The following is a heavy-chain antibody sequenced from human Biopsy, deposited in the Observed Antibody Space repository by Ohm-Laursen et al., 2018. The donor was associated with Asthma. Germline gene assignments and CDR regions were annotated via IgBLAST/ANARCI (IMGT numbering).Heavy chain of an antibody. Sequence: LSLTCAASGFTFSDYYMSWIRQAPGKGLEWISYINGKSNSVEYADSVKGRFTISRDNAKNSLYLQMNSLRAEDTAVYYCARDSYSSGLYDDFESWGQGTLVTVSS. J-gene: IGHJ4*02. CDR1: GFTFSDYY. V-gene: IGHV3-11*01. CDR2: INGKSNSV. D-gene: IGHD6-19*01. CDR3: ARDSYSSGLYDDFES.